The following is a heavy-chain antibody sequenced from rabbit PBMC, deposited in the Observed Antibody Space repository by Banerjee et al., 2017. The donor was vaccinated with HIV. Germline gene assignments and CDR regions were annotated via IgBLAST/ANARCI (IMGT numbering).Heavy chain of an antibody. D-gene: IGHD4-1*01. Sequence: QEQLEESGGDLVKPEGSLTLTCTASGFSFSSSYYLCWVRPAPGKGLEWIACIYAGSSGSTYYASWAKGRFTISKTSSTTVTLQMTSLTAADTATYFCARDLAGVTGWNFGLWGPGTLVTVS. CDR3: ARDLAGVTGWNFGL. V-gene: IGHV1S45*01. CDR2: IYAGSSGST. CDR1: GFSFSSSYY. J-gene: IGHJ4*01.